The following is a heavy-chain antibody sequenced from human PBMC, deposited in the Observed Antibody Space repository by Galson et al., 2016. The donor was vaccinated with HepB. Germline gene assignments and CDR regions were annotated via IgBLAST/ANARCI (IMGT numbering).Heavy chain of an antibody. CDR3: LHRRVGGWQPSLPKDAFDI. CDR2: IYWDEDK. J-gene: IGHJ3*02. D-gene: IGHD3-16*01. CDR1: GFSLTTGGVG. V-gene: IGHV2-5*02. Sequence: PALVKPTQTLTLTCTFSGFSLTTGGVGVGWIRQPPGKALEWLALIYWDEDKRYSPSLKSRHNITKDTSKNQVVLTMANMDHVYTATFFCLHRRVGGWQPSLPKDAFDIWGQGTLVTVSS.